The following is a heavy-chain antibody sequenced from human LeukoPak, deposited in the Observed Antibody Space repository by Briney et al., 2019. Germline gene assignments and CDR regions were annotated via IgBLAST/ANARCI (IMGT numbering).Heavy chain of an antibody. CDR2: ISYSGGST. CDR1: EFTFSSYA. CDR3: ARARSSYGYGDAFDI. D-gene: IGHD5-18*01. V-gene: IGHV3-23*01. Sequence: GGSLRLSCAASEFTFSSYAMSWVRQAPGKGLEWVSGISYSGGSTYYADSVKGRFTISRDNSKNTLYLQMNSLRAEDTAVYYCARARSSYGYGDAFDIWGQGTMVTVSS. J-gene: IGHJ3*02.